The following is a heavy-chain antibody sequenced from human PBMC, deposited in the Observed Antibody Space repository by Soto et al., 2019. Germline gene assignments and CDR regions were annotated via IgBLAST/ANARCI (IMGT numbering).Heavy chain of an antibody. J-gene: IGHJ4*02. CDR3: AGGDDRFKSGH. D-gene: IGHD3-16*01. V-gene: IGHV3-13*01. CDR2: IGTAGDT. Sequence: HPGGSLRLSCAASGFTFSSYDMHWVRQATGKGLEWVSAIGTAGDTYYPGSVKGRFTISRENAKNSLYLQMNSLRAGDTAVYYCAGGDDRFKSGHWGQGVRVTVSS. CDR1: GFTFSSYD.